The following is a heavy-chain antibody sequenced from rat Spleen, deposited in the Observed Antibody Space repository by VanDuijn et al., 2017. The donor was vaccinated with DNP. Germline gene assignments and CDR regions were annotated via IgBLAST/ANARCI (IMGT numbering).Heavy chain of an antibody. CDR1: GFTFSDYN. J-gene: IGHJ2*01. CDR2: ISYDGSST. CDR3: ARLPGY. Sequence: EVQLVESGGGLVQPGRSLKLSCAASGFTFSDYNMAWVRQAPKKGLEWVATISYDGSSTYYRDSVKGRFTISRDNAKSTLYLQMDSLRSADTASYYCARLPGYWGQGVMVTVSS. V-gene: IGHV5-7*01.